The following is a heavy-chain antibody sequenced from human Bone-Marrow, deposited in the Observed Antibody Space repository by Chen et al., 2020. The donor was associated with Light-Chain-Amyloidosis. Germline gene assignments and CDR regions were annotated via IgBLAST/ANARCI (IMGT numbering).Heavy chain of an antibody. CDR3: ARGNWNDLAFDV. CDR1: GGSITSGSFS. Sequence: QLQLQESGSGLVTSSQTLSLTCAVSGGSITSGSFSWNWIRQPLGKGLEWIGYVYQSGSTYYNPSLNSRVTISVDLSENHFSLTLRSLTAADSAVYYYARGNWNDLAFDVWGQGTLVTVSS. CDR2: VYQSGST. J-gene: IGHJ3*01. D-gene: IGHD1-1*01. V-gene: IGHV4-30-2*01.